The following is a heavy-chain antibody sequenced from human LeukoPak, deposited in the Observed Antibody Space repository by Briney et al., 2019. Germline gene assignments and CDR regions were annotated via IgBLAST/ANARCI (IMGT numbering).Heavy chain of an antibody. D-gene: IGHD1-26*01. Sequence: GALRLSCAASGFTFSSYSMNWVRQAPGKGLEWVSSISSSSTYIYYVDSVKGRFTISRDNANNSLYLHVNSLRAEDTAVYFCARVGPTSNDYWGQGTLVTVSS. CDR1: GFTFSSYS. J-gene: IGHJ4*02. CDR3: ARVGPTSNDY. CDR2: ISSSSTYI. V-gene: IGHV3-21*01.